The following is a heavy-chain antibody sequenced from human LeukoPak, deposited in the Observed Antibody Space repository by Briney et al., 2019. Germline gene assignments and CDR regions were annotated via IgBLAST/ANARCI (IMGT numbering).Heavy chain of an antibody. CDR1: GFTFSSYA. J-gene: IGHJ4*02. Sequence: GGSLRLSCAASGFTFSSYALHWVRQAPGKGLEWVAVISYDGSNKYYADSVRGRFTISRDNSKNTLYLQMNSLRVEDTAVYHCARVDCSGGSCYLRPSDYWGQGTLVTVSS. CDR2: ISYDGSNK. V-gene: IGHV3-30-3*01. D-gene: IGHD2-15*01. CDR3: ARVDCSGGSCYLRPSDY.